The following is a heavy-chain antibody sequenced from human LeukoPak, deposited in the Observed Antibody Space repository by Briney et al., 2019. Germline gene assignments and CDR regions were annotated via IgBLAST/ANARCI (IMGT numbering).Heavy chain of an antibody. CDR3: ARDKRSVNWFDP. V-gene: IGHV3-48*01. CDR1: GFTFSSYS. Sequence: RGSLRLSCAVSGFTFSSYSMNWVRQAPGKGLEWVSYISSSSGTIYYADSVKGRFTVSRDNAKNSLYLQMNSLRAEDTAVYYCARDKRSVNWFDPWGHGTLVTVCS. J-gene: IGHJ5*02. D-gene: IGHD4-17*01. CDR2: ISSSSGTI.